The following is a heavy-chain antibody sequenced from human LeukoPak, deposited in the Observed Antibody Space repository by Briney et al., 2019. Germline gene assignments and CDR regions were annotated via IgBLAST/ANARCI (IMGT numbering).Heavy chain of an antibody. CDR1: GFTVNSNY. Sequence: GGSLRLSCAASGFTVNSNYMSWVRQAPGKGLGWVSVIYSGGSRHYADSVKGRFTISRDISKNTLYLQMNSLTAEDTAVYYCASPGPRTSWNAFDIWGQGTMVTVSS. CDR3: ASPGPRTSWNAFDI. D-gene: IGHD2-2*01. CDR2: IYSGGSR. J-gene: IGHJ3*02. V-gene: IGHV3-66*01.